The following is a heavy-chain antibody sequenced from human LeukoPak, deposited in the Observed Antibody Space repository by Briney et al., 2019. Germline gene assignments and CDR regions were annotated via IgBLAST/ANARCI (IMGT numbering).Heavy chain of an antibody. Sequence: PGGSLRLSCTTSGFTFSNYGMLWVRQAPGKGLDWVAFIRYDGSIKYYADSVKGRFTISRDNSRTTLYLQMNSLRIEDTALYYCVKDNPLDYWGRGTLVTVSS. J-gene: IGHJ4*02. V-gene: IGHV3-30*02. CDR2: IRYDGSIK. CDR1: GFTFSNYG. CDR3: VKDNPLDY.